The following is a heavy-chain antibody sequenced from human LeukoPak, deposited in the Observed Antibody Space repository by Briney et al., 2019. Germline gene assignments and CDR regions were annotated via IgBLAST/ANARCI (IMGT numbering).Heavy chain of an antibody. V-gene: IGHV4-39*01. J-gene: IGHJ4*02. CDR1: GGSFSSSNYF. D-gene: IGHD2-21*01. CDR3: ARHGVNQNYDY. CDR2: IHYSGRT. Sequence: SETLSLTCAVSGGSFSSSNYFWAWIRQPPGKGLEWIGNIHYSGRTYYNPSLKSRVTISLDTSENQFSLKLNSVTAADTAVYYCARHGVNQNYDYWGRGTLVAVPS.